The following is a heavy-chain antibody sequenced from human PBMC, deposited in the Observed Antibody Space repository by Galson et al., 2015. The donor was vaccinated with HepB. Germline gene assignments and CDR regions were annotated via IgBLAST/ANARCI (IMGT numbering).Heavy chain of an antibody. Sequence: SLRLSCAASGFTFSSYSMNWVRQAPGKGLEWVSSISSSSSYIYYADSVKGRFTISRDNAKNSLYLQMNSLRAEDTAVYYCARDSSSSVWFDPWGQGTLVTVSS. J-gene: IGHJ5*02. D-gene: IGHD6-6*01. CDR3: ARDSSSSVWFDP. CDR1: GFTFSSYS. V-gene: IGHV3-21*01. CDR2: ISSSSSYI.